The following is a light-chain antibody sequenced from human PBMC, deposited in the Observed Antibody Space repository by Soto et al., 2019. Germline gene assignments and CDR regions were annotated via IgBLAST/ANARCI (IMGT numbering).Light chain of an antibody. CDR3: QQYDSSPIT. CDR1: QSVSSGY. V-gene: IGKV3-20*01. CDR2: GAS. J-gene: IGKJ5*01. Sequence: EIVLTQSPGTLSLSPGERATLSCRASQSVSSGYLAWYQQKPGQAPRLLIYGASSRAAGIPDRFSGSGSGTDFTLTISRLAPEDFAVYYCQQYDSSPITFGQGTRLEIK.